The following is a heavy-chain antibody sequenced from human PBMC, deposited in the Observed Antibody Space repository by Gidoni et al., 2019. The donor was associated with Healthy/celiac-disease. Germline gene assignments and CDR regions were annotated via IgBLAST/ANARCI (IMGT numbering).Heavy chain of an antibody. Sequence: QVQLQQSGPGLLKPSQTPSLTCAISGARVSCNSASRNWIRQSPSRGLEWLGRTNYRSKWYNDYTVSVKSRITINPDTSKNQFSLQLNSVTPEDTAVYCCARSLYSSSWYSGYYFDYWGQGTLVTVSS. CDR2: TNYRSKWYN. CDR1: GARVSCNSAS. J-gene: IGHJ4*02. V-gene: IGHV6-1*01. CDR3: ARSLYSSSWYSGYYFDY. D-gene: IGHD6-13*01.